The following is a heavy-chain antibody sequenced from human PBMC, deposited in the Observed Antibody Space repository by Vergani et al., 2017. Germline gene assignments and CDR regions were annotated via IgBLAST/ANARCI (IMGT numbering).Heavy chain of an antibody. J-gene: IGHJ4*02. V-gene: IGHV3-23*01. Sequence: EVQLLESGGGLVQPGGSLRLSCAASGFSFSDYAMSWVRQAPGKGLEWVAAISGSGSTTYYADSVKGRFTVSRDNSKNTLFLQMNSLRAEDTAVYYCAANFDFWGQGTLVTVSS. D-gene: IGHD4/OR15-4a*01. CDR1: GFSFSDYA. CDR3: AANFDF. CDR2: ISGSGSTT.